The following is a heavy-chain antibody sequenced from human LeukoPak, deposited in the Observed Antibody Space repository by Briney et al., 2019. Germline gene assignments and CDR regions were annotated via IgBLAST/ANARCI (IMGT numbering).Heavy chain of an antibody. D-gene: IGHD2-2*01. CDR1: GFTFNNAW. Sequence: GGSLRLSCAGSGFTFNNAWMTWVRQAPGKGLEWVGRIKSKTDGGTTDYAAPVKDRFTISRDDSKSTLYLQMNSLRAEDTAVYYCASVVWKRAFDIWGQGTMVTVSS. CDR2: IKSKTDGGTT. J-gene: IGHJ3*02. V-gene: IGHV3-15*01. CDR3: ASVVWKRAFDI.